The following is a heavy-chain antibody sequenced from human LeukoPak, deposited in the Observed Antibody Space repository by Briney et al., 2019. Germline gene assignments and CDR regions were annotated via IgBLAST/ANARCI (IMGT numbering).Heavy chain of an antibody. D-gene: IGHD6-13*01. V-gene: IGHV3-30*03. CDR2: ISYDGSNK. J-gene: IGHJ4*02. Sequence: GGSLRLSCVASGFIFETYNMHWVRQAPGKGLEWVAVISYDGSNKYYADSVKGRFTISRDNSKNTLYLQMNSLRAEDTAVYYCARLYSSSWAKHFDYWGQGTLVTVSS. CDR1: GFIFETYN. CDR3: ARLYSSSWAKHFDY.